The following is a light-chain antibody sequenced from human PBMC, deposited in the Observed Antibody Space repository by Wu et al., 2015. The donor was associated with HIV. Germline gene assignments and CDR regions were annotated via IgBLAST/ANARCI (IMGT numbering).Light chain of an antibody. Sequence: EIVLTQSPGTLSLSPGERATLSCRASQSVSSSYLAWYQQKPGQAPRLLIYGASSRATGIPDRFSGSGSGTDFTLTISRLEPEDFAVYYCQQYGSSPLASTFGPGTKVDIK. CDR1: QSVSSSY. CDR3: QQYGSSPLAST. CDR2: GAS. J-gene: IGKJ3*01. V-gene: IGKV3-20*01.